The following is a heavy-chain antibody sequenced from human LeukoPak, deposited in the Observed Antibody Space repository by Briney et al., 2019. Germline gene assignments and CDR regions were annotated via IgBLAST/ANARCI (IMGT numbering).Heavy chain of an antibody. Sequence: ASVKVSCKASGYTFTSYGISWVRQAPGQGLEWMGWISAYNGNTNYAQKLQGRVTMTTDISTSTAYMELRSLRSGDTAVYYCAREDYGDYVGFYWGQGTLVTVSS. CDR3: AREDYGDYVGFY. CDR1: GYTFTSYG. V-gene: IGHV1-18*04. CDR2: ISAYNGNT. J-gene: IGHJ4*02. D-gene: IGHD4-17*01.